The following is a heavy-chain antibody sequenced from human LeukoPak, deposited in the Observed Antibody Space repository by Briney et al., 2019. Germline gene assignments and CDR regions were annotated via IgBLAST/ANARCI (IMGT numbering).Heavy chain of an antibody. CDR1: GFTFSDYY. CDR2: ISSSGSTI. J-gene: IGHJ4*02. CDR3: AKERVAARPAGVDY. V-gene: IGHV3-11*04. D-gene: IGHD6-6*01. Sequence: GGSLRLSCAASGFTFSDYYMSWIRQAPGKGLEWVSYISSSGSTIYYADSVKGRFTISRDNSKNTLYLQMNSLRAEDTAVYYCAKERVAARPAGVDYWGQGTLVTVSS.